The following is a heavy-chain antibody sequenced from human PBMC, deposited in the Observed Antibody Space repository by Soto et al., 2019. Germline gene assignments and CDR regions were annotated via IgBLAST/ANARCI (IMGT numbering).Heavy chain of an antibody. J-gene: IGHJ6*01. V-gene: IGHV3-9*01. CDR1: GFTFDDYA. CDR3: AKEAGLVRVFDWLSNGLDV. Sequence: EVQLVESGGDLVQPGRSLRLSCAASGFTFDDYAMHWVRQAPGKGLEWVAGISWNSGNKGYADSVKGRFTISRDNAKNFLYLEMTSLRAEDTALYYCAKEAGLVRVFDWLSNGLDVWGQGTAVTVSP. CDR2: ISWNSGNK. D-gene: IGHD3-9*01.